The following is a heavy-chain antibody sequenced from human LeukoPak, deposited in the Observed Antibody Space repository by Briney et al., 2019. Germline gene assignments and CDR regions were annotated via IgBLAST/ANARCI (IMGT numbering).Heavy chain of an antibody. CDR3: ARWGMALVGISPGFDY. J-gene: IGHJ4*02. D-gene: IGHD6-19*01. CDR2: IYPGDSDT. V-gene: IGHV5-51*01. CDR1: GYTFNNYW. Sequence: GESLKISCQGSGYTFNNYWIAWVRQMPGKGLEWMGIIYPGDSDTRYSPSFQGQVTISADKSITTAYLQWSSLKASDTAIYYCARWGMALVGISPGFDYWGQGTLVTVSS.